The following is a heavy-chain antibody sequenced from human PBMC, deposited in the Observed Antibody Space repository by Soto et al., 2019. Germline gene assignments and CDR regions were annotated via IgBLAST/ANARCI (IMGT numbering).Heavy chain of an antibody. Sequence: SETLSLTCTVSGGSISSGDYYWSWIRQPPGKGLEWIGYIYYSGSTYYNPSLKSRVTISVDTSKNQFSLKLSSVTAADTAVYYCARLPGIAVADNFDYWGQGTLVTVS. D-gene: IGHD6-19*01. CDR3: ARLPGIAVADNFDY. V-gene: IGHV4-30-4*01. J-gene: IGHJ4*02. CDR2: IYYSGST. CDR1: GGSISSGDYY.